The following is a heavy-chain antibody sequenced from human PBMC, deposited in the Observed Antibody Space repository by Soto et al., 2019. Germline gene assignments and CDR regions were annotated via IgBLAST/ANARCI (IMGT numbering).Heavy chain of an antibody. CDR2: MNPDSGNT. Sequence: GASVKVSCKASGYTFTRFDINWVRQAPGQGPEWMGWMNPDSGNTGYAQKFQGRVTMTRNTSISTAYMELSSLRSEDTAVYYCASTYDDIWGTNSYGVWGQGTTVTVSS. CDR3: ASTYDDIWGTNSYGV. V-gene: IGHV1-8*01. CDR1: GYTFTRFD. D-gene: IGHD3-16*01. J-gene: IGHJ6*02.